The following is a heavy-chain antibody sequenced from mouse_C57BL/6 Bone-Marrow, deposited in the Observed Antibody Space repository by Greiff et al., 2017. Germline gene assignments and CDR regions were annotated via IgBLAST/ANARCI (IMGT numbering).Heavy chain of an antibody. V-gene: IGHV1-26*01. CDR1: GYTFTDYY. CDR2: INPNNGGT. CDR3: APYDYEDWYFDV. J-gene: IGHJ1*03. Sequence: EVQLQQSGPELVKPGASVKISCKASGYTFTDYYMNWVKQSHGKSLEWIGDINPNNGGTNYNQKFKGKATLTVDKSSSTDYLELRSLTSEYSAVYYCAPYDYEDWYFDVWGTGTTVTVSS. D-gene: IGHD2-4*01.